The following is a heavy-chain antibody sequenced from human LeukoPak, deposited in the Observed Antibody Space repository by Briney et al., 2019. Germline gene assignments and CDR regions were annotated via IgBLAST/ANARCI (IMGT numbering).Heavy chain of an antibody. CDR1: GFTFNNYA. Sequence: GGSLRLSCAASGFTFNNYAMYRARQAPGKGLEWVSGVFGSGGSAHYADSVKGRFTISRDNSKNTVYLEINSLRAEDTAIYYCGKTTTGYCSGRYPGWPVDYWGQGTLVTVSS. CDR3: GKTTTGYCSGRYPGWPVDY. V-gene: IGHV3-23*01. J-gene: IGHJ4*02. D-gene: IGHD6-19*01. CDR2: VFGSGGSA.